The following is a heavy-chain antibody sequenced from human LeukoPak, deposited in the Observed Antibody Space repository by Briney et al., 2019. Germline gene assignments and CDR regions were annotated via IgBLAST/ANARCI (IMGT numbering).Heavy chain of an antibody. CDR3: ATYYGSGKTNWFDP. V-gene: IGHV1-24*01. J-gene: IGHJ5*02. CDR1: GYTLTELS. D-gene: IGHD3-10*01. CDR2: FDPEDGET. Sequence: ASVKVSCKVSGYTLTELSMHWVRQAPGKGLEWMGGFDPEDGETIYAQKFQGRVTMTEDTSTDTAYMELSSLRSEDTTVYYCATYYGSGKTNWFDPWGQGTLVTVSS.